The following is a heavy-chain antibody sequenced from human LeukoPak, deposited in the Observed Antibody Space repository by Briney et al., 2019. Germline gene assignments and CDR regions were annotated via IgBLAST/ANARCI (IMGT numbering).Heavy chain of an antibody. V-gene: IGHV4-59*01. D-gene: IGHD3-10*01. Sequence: SETLSLTCTVSGGSISSYYWSWIRQPPGKGLEWIGCIYYSGSTNYKPSLKSRVTVSVDTSKNQFSLKLSSVTAADTAVYYCARGGYYGSGNDFRFDPWGQGTLVTVSS. CDR2: IYYSGST. J-gene: IGHJ5*02. CDR3: ARGGYYGSGNDFRFDP. CDR1: GGSISSYY.